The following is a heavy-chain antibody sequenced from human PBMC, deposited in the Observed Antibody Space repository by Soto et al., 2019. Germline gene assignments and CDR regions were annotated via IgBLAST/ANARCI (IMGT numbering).Heavy chain of an antibody. CDR1: GFTFSTYA. V-gene: IGHV3-30-3*01. D-gene: IGHD5-18*01. Sequence: PGGSLRLSCAASGFTFSTYAMRWVRQAPGKGLEWVAVISYDGSNKYYADSVKGRFTISRDNSKNTLYLQMNSLRAEDTAVYYCARVYTAIVIVTPLFGGMDVWGQGNTVTVSS. J-gene: IGHJ6*02. CDR2: ISYDGSNK. CDR3: ARVYTAIVIVTPLFGGMDV.